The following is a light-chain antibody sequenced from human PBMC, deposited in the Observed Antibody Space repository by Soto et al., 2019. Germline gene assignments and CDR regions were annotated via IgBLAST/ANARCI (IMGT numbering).Light chain of an antibody. CDR1: SSDVGGYNY. CDR2: EVS. Sequence: QSALTQPPSASGSPGQSVTISCTGTSSDVGGYNYVSWYQQHPGKAPKLMIYEVSKWPSGVPDRFSGSNSANTASLTVSGLQAEDEADYYCSSYAGSDNFEVFGGGTKLTVL. CDR3: SSYAGSDNFEV. V-gene: IGLV2-8*01. J-gene: IGLJ2*01.